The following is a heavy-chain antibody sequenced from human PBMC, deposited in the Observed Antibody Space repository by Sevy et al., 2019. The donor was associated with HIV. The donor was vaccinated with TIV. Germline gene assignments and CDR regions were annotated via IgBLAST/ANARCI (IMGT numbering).Heavy chain of an antibody. V-gene: IGHV3-23*01. CDR3: AKDRVSGSYYAGDFDY. Sequence: GGSLRLSCAASGFTFNNYAMSWVRQAPGKGLEWVAVIRYSGSSTYYAESVKGQFTISRDNSKNTLYLQMNSLRAEDTAVYYCAKDRVSGSYYAGDFDYWGQGTLVTVSS. J-gene: IGHJ4*02. D-gene: IGHD1-26*01. CDR2: IRYSGSST. CDR1: GFTFNNYA.